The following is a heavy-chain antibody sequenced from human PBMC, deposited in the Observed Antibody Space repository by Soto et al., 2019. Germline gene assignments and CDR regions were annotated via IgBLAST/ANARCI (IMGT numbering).Heavy chain of an antibody. CDR3: ARDLPSYIVATSFDY. CDR1: GFTFSSYS. D-gene: IGHD5-12*01. V-gene: IGHV3-21*01. Sequence: GGSLRLSCAASGFTFSSYSMNWVRQAPGKGLEWVSSISSSSSYIYYADSVKGRFTISRDNAKNSLYLQMNSLRAEDTAVYYCARDLPSYIVATSFDYWGQGTLVTVSS. J-gene: IGHJ4*02. CDR2: ISSSSSYI.